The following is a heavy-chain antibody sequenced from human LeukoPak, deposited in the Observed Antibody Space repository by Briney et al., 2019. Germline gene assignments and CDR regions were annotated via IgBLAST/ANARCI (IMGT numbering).Heavy chain of an antibody. D-gene: IGHD6-19*01. J-gene: IGHJ4*02. CDR1: GYTFTGYY. CDR2: INPNSGGT. V-gene: IGHV1-2*02. CDR3: AREDSSGRYYYSDY. Sequence: ASVKVSCKASGYTFTGYYMHWVRQAPGQGLEWMGWINPNSGGTNYAQKFQGRVTMTRDTSISTAYMELSRLRSDDTAVYYCAREDSSGRYYYSDYWGQGTLVTVSS.